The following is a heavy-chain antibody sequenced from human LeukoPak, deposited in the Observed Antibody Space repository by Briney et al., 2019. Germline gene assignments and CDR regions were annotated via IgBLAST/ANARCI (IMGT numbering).Heavy chain of an antibody. CDR2: IYHSGST. D-gene: IGHD3-10*01. J-gene: IGHJ4*02. CDR1: GGSISSYY. CDR3: WRGITMVRGVIRIPGY. Sequence: SQTLSLTCTVSGGSISSYYWSWIRQPPGKGLEWIGSIYHSGSTNYNPSLKSRVTISVDTSKNQFSLKLSSVTAADTAVYYCWRGITMVRGVIRIPGYWGQGTLVTVSS. V-gene: IGHV4-59*08.